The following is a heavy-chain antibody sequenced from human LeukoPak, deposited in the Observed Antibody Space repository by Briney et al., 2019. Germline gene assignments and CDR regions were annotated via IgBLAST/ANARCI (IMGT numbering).Heavy chain of an antibody. Sequence: GGSLRLSCAASGFAVSRNYMTWVRQAPGRGLEWVSHIYSGGSIYYADSVKGRITISRDNAKNSLYLQMNSLRAEDTALYHCARLASHVTYDAFDIWGQGTMVTVSS. V-gene: IGHV3-53*01. CDR3: ARLASHVTYDAFDI. CDR2: IYSGGSI. D-gene: IGHD1-14*01. CDR1: GFAVSRNY. J-gene: IGHJ3*02.